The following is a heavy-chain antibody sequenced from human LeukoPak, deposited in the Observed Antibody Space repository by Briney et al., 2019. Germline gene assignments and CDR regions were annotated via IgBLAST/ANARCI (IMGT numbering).Heavy chain of an antibody. Sequence: PGGSLRLSCAASGFTFSSYAMSWVRQAPGKGLEWVSTISGSGDSTYYADSVKGRFTISRDNSKNTLHLQMNSLRAEDTAVYSCAKGRSGVSSADINYWGQGTLVTVSS. CDR2: ISGSGDST. D-gene: IGHD2-8*01. V-gene: IGHV3-23*01. CDR1: GFTFSSYA. J-gene: IGHJ4*02. CDR3: AKGRSGVSSADINY.